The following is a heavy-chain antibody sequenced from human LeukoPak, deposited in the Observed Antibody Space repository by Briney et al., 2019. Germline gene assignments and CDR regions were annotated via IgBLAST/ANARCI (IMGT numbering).Heavy chain of an antibody. CDR3: ARLYDFWSGYYPPNNWFDP. CDR1: GGTFSIYA. V-gene: IGHV1-69*04. D-gene: IGHD3-3*01. Sequence: ASVKVSCKASGGTFSIYAISWVRQAPGQGLEWMGRIIPILGIANYAQKFQGRVTITADKSTSTAYMELSSLRSEDTAVYYCARLYDFWSGYYPPNNWFDPWGQGTLVTVSS. CDR2: IIPILGIA. J-gene: IGHJ5*02.